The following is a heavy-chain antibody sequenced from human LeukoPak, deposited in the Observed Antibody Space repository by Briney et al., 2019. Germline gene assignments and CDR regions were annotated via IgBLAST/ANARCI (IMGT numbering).Heavy chain of an antibody. Sequence: ASVKVSCKASGITFSGYYIHWVRQAPGQGLEWMGWINHNSGGTNYAQKFQGRVTMTRDTSISTVYMELSGLRSEDTAVYYCASCDFWSGYCSSWGQGSLVTVSS. J-gene: IGHJ5*02. CDR3: ASCDFWSGYCSS. CDR1: GITFSGYY. D-gene: IGHD3-3*01. V-gene: IGHV1-2*02. CDR2: INHNSGGT.